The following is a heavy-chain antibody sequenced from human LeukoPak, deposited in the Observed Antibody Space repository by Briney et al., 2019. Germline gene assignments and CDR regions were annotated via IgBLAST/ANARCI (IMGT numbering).Heavy chain of an antibody. Sequence: SETLSLTCAVYGGSFSGYYWSWIRQPPGKGLGRIGEINHSGSTNYNPSLKSRVTISVDTSKNQFSLKLSSVTVADTAVYYCARGSNYGYWGQGTLVTVSS. CDR3: ARGSNYGY. CDR2: INHSGST. J-gene: IGHJ4*02. D-gene: IGHD4-11*01. CDR1: GGSFSGYY. V-gene: IGHV4-34*01.